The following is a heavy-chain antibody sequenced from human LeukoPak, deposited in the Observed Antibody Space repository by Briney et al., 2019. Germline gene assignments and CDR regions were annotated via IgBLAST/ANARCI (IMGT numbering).Heavy chain of an antibody. D-gene: IGHD3-22*01. CDR1: GYTFTSYC. CDR3: ARQGYDSSGYALYYFDY. V-gene: IGHV1-46*01. CDR2: INPSGGNT. Sequence: ASVKVSCKASGYTFTSYCIHWVRQAPGQGLEWMGMINPSGGNTSNAQKFQGRVTMTRDTSTSIVYMELSSLRSEDTAVYYCARQGYDSSGYALYYFDYWGQGTLVTVSS. J-gene: IGHJ4*02.